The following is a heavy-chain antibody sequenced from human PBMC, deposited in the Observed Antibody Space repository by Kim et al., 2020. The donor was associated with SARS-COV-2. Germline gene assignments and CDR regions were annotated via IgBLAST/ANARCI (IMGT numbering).Heavy chain of an antibody. J-gene: IGHJ6*03. V-gene: IGHV1-18*01. CDR2: ISAYNGNT. D-gene: IGHD3-3*01. CDR3: ARSGEITIFGVVSPIGYYYYMDV. CDR1: GYTFTSYG. Sequence: ASVKVSCKASGYTFTSYGISWVRQAPGQGLEWMGWISAYNGNTNYAQKLQGRVTMTTDTSTSTAYMELRSLRSDETAVYYCARSGEITIFGVVSPIGYYYYMDVWGKGTTVTVSS.